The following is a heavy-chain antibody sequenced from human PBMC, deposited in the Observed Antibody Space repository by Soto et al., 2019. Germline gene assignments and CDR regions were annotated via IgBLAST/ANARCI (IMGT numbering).Heavy chain of an antibody. D-gene: IGHD1-26*01. V-gene: IGHV4-4*02. Sequence: QVQLQESGPGLVKPSGTLSLTCAVSGGSISSSNWWSWVRQPPGKGLEWIGEIYHSGSTNYNPSLKSRVTISVGKSRTPCSLERSSVTAAGTAVYYCARVSGRYYYGMDVWGQGTTVTVSS. CDR2: IYHSGST. CDR3: ARVSGRYYYGMDV. J-gene: IGHJ6*02. CDR1: GGSISSSNW.